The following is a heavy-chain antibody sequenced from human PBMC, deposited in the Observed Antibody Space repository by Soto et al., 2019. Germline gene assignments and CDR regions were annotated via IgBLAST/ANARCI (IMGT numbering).Heavy chain of an antibody. J-gene: IGHJ6*02. D-gene: IGHD3-3*01. Sequence: PGGSLRLSCAASGFTFSSYSMNWVRQAPGKGLEWVSSISSSSSYIYYADSVKGRFTISRDNAKNSLYLQMNSLRAEDTAVYYCASGAEGSYDFWSGYSRPVGYYYYGMDVWGQGTTVTVSS. V-gene: IGHV3-21*01. CDR1: GFTFSSYS. CDR2: ISSSSSYI. CDR3: ASGAEGSYDFWSGYSRPVGYYYYGMDV.